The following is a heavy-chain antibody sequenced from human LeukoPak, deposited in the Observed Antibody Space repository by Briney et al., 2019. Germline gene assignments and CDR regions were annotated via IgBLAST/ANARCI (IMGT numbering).Heavy chain of an antibody. CDR2: IDHSDST. J-gene: IGHJ4*02. CDR3: ARKGPGYYGSGIGY. D-gene: IGHD3-10*01. V-gene: IGHV4-4*02. CDR1: GRSITSTNG. Sequence: TLSLTHALSGRSITSTNGGTSGRQPPGKGLAQIVIIDHSDSTNYNPSLKSLVTISVDKSKNQFTLKMSYVTAAETAVYYCARKGPGYYGSGIGYWGQGTLVTVSS.